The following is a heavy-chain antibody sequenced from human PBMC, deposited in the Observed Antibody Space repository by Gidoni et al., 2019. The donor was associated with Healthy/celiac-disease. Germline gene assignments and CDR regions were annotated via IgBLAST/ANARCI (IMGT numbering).Heavy chain of an antibody. CDR2: ST. V-gene: IGHV4-39*01. J-gene: IGHJ5*02. CDR3: ARHYYDSSGYCWFDP. Sequence: STYYNPSLKSRVTISVDTSKNQFSLKLSSVTAADTAVYYCARHYYDSSGYCWFDPWGQGTLVTVSS. D-gene: IGHD3-22*01.